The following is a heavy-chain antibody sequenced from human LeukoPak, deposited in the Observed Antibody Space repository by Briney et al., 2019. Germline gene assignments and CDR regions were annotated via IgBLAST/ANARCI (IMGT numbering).Heavy chain of an antibody. D-gene: IGHD2-2*01. CDR2: ISAYNGNT. Sequence: EASVKVSCKASGYTFTSYGISWVRQAPGQGLEWMGWISAYNGNTNYAQKLQGRVTMTTDTSTNTAYMELRSLRSDDTAVYYCARVSTAATPLGWFDPWGQGTLVTVSS. V-gene: IGHV1-18*04. J-gene: IGHJ5*02. CDR3: ARVSTAATPLGWFDP. CDR1: GYTFTSYG.